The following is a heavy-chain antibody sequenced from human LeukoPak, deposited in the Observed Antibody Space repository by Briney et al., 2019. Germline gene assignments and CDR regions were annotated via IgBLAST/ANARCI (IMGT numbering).Heavy chain of an antibody. CDR1: GFTFSSYA. V-gene: IGHV3-30-3*01. CDR3: AREMGDSSGYCHAPGAFDI. J-gene: IGHJ3*02. D-gene: IGHD3-22*01. Sequence: GGSLRLSCAASGFTFSSYAMHWVRQAPGKGLEWVAVISYDGSNKYYADSVKGRFTISRDNSKNTLYLQMNSLRAEDTAVYYCAREMGDSSGYCHAPGAFDIWGQGTMVTVSS. CDR2: ISYDGSNK.